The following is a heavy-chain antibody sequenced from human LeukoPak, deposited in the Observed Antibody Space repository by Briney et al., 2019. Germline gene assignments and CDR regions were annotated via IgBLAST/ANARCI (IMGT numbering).Heavy chain of an antibody. J-gene: IGHJ4*02. Sequence: GASLRLSCVASGFTFNNYGMTWVRQPPGKGLEWISGLSSGGSTTYYADSVKGRFTISRDNSKNSQFMQMNSLRAEDTATYYCTKVTSTGSCYQSDYWGQGTLVTVSS. D-gene: IGHD2-15*01. V-gene: IGHV3-23*01. CDR2: LSSGGSTT. CDR3: TKVTSTGSCYQSDY. CDR1: GFTFNNYG.